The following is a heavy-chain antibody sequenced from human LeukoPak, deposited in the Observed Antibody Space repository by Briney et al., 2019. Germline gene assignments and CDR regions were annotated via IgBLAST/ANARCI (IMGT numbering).Heavy chain of an antibody. V-gene: IGHV3-23*01. D-gene: IGHD1-26*01. J-gene: IGHJ2*01. CDR1: GFTFSSYA. CDR2: ISGSGGGST. CDR3: AKDRTVGASYWYFDL. Sequence: GGSLRLSCAASGFTFSSYAMSWVRQAPGKGLEWVSGISGSGGGSTYYADSVKGRFTISRDSSKNILFLQMNTLRAEDTAIYYCAKDRTVGASYWYFDLWGRGTLVTVSS.